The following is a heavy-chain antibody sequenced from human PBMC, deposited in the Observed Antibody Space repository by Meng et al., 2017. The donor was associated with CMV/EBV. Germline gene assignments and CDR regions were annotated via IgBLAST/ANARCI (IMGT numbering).Heavy chain of an antibody. CDR1: GGSISSGDYY. Sequence: VQLQEAGPRLVKPVQTLLLTCTVSGGSISSGDYYWSWIRQPPGKGLEWIGYIYYSWSTYYNPSLKSRVTISVDTSKIQFSLKLSSVAAADTAVYYCARAQYSSSCDYWGQGTLVTVSS. V-gene: IGHV4-30-4*08. D-gene: IGHD6-13*01. CDR3: ARAQYSSSCDY. CDR2: IYYSWST. J-gene: IGHJ4*02.